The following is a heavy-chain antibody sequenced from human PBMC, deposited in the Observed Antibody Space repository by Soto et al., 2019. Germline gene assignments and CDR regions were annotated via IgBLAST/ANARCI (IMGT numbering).Heavy chain of an antibody. J-gene: IGHJ4*02. Sequence: QVQLQESGPGLVKPSGTLSLTCAVSGVSISSHDWWTWVRQPPGKGLEWIGESHQSGSTNYNSSLGSRVPREVDTSKNQFSLNLRSVTVADTAVYYCATRDNTRFFWGQGTLVTVST. V-gene: IGHV4-4*02. CDR2: SHQSGST. CDR3: ATRDNTRFF. CDR1: GVSISSHDW. D-gene: IGHD1-20*01.